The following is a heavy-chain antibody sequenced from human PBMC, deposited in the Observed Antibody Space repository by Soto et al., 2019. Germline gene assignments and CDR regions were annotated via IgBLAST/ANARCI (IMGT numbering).Heavy chain of an antibody. V-gene: IGHV1-18*01. CDR3: ARGRYGDY. J-gene: IGHJ4*02. CDR1: GYTFTSYG. D-gene: IGHD1-1*01. Sequence: QVHLVQSGAEVKKPGASVKVSCKGSGYTFTSYGITWVRQAPGQGLEWMGWISAHNGNTDYAQKLKGRGTVTRDTSTSTSYMELRSLRSDDTAGYYCARGRYGDYWGQGALVTVSS. CDR2: ISAHNGNT.